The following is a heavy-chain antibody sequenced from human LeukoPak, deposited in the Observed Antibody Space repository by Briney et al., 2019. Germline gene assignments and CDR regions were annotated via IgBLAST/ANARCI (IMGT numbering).Heavy chain of an antibody. CDR3: AREGQQLPRWNYFDY. J-gene: IGHJ4*02. Sequence: PGGSLRLSCAASGFTFSSYSMNWVRQAPGKGLEWVSSISSSSSYIYYADSVKGRFTISRDNAKNSLYLQMNSLRAEDTAVYYCAREGQQLPRWNYFDYWGQGTLVTVSS. CDR2: ISSSSSYI. V-gene: IGHV3-21*01. D-gene: IGHD6-13*01. CDR1: GFTFSSYS.